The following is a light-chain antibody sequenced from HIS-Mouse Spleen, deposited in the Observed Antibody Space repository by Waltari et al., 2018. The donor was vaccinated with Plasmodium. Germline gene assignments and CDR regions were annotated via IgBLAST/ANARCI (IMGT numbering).Light chain of an antibody. CDR3: QAADSSGTYRV. J-gene: IGLJ2*01. V-gene: IGLV3-25*03. CDR1: ALPTQY. Sequence: SYELTQPPSASVSPGHTARITCSGDALPTQYAYWYQEKPGQAPVLVIYKDSERPSGIPERFSGSSSGTTVTLTISGVQAEDEADYYCQAADSSGTYRVFGGGTKLTVL. CDR2: KDS.